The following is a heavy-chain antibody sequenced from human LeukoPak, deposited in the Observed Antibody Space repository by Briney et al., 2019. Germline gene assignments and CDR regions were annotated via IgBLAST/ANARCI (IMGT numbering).Heavy chain of an antibody. CDR1: GFPFKRYS. Sequence: GSLGLSFGASGFPFKRYSMKWVRQAPGKGREGGSSINSIGTYVYYAASVKARFTISRDTAKTSLSLQMNSLRPDDAAVYYCARASSKQLAGYLPDGFDIWGQGTMVTVSS. V-gene: IGHV3-21*01. CDR2: INSIGTYV. J-gene: IGHJ3*02. D-gene: IGHD3-9*01. CDR3: ARASSKQLAGYLPDGFDI.